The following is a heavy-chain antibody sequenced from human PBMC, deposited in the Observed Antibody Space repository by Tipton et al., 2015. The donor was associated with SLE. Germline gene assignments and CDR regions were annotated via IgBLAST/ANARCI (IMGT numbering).Heavy chain of an antibody. J-gene: IGHJ3*01. D-gene: IGHD2/OR15-2a*01. CDR3: ARGTFSAFDL. Sequence: LRLSCAISGDSVSSYTVAWNWIRQSPSSGLEWLGRTYYRSKWYYDYALSLQSRITINPDTSKNQFSLHLNSLTPEDTAVYYCARGTFSAFDLWGQGTLVTVSS. CDR2: TYYRSKWYY. V-gene: IGHV6-1*01. CDR1: GDSVSSYTVA.